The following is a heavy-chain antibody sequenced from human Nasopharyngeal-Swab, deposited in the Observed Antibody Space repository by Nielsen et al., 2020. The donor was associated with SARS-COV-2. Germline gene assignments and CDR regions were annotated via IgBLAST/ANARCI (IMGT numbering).Heavy chain of an antibody. CDR3: ARGGNYDFWSGYYPNSYYYYYGMDV. Sequence: ESLKISCTVSGCSISSYYWSWIRQPPGKGLEWIGYIYYSGSTNYNPSLKSRLTISVDTSKNQFSLKLSSVTAADTAVYYCARGGNYDFWSGYYPNSYYYYYGMDVWGQGTTVTVSS. CDR1: GCSISSYY. CDR2: IYYSGST. J-gene: IGHJ6*02. D-gene: IGHD3-3*01. V-gene: IGHV4-59*01.